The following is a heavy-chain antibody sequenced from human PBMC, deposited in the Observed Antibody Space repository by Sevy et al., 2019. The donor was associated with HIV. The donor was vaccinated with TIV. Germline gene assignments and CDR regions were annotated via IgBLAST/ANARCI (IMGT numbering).Heavy chain of an antibody. CDR1: GFTFSSYA. D-gene: IGHD2-21*02. CDR3: ATRHHIVVVTAIFAEYFQH. V-gene: IGHV3-23*01. CDR2: ISGSGGST. Sequence: GGSLRLSCAASGFTFSSYAMSWVRQAPGKGLEWVSAISGSGGSTYYADSVKGRFTISRDNSKNTLYLQMNSLRAEDTAVYYCATRHHIVVVTAIFAEYFQHWGQDTLVTVSS. J-gene: IGHJ1*01.